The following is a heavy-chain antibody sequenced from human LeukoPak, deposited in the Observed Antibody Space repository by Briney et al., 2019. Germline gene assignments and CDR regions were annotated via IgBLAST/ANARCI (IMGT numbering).Heavy chain of an antibody. V-gene: IGHV4-4*07. CDR1: GGSISSYY. CDR2: IYSSRS. Sequence: SETLSLTCTVSGGSISSYYWSWIRQPAGKGLEWIGRIYSSRSIYDPSLKSRVTMSVDTSKNQFSLKLSSVTAADTAVYYCARAAGRDTTSGLDFDYWGQGILVTVSS. CDR3: ARAAGRDTTSGLDFDY. J-gene: IGHJ4*02. D-gene: IGHD1-26*01.